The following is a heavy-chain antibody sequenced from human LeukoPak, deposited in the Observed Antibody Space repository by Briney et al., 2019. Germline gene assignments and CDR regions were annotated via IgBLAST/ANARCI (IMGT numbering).Heavy chain of an antibody. CDR1: GGTFSSYA. CDR3: ARSAIFGVVIGLGGMDV. J-gene: IGHJ6*02. CDR2: IIPIFGTA. Sequence: SVKVSCKASGGTFSSYAISWVRQAPGQGLEWMGGIIPIFGTANYAQKFQGRVTITADESTSTAYMELSSLRSEDTAVYYCARSAIFGVVIGLGGMDVWGQGTKVTVSS. V-gene: IGHV1-69*13. D-gene: IGHD3-3*01.